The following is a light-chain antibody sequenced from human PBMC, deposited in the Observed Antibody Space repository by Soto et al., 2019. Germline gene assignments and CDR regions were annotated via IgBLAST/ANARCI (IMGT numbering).Light chain of an antibody. Sequence: DILMTQSPSTLSGAVGDRVTITCRASQTISSWLAWYQQKPGKAPKLLIYKASTLKSGVPSRFSGSGSGTEFPLTISSRQPDEFATYYCQHYNSYAVAFGEGTKVELK. CDR1: QTISSW. V-gene: IGKV1-5*03. CDR2: KAS. CDR3: QHYNSYAVA. J-gene: IGKJ1*01.